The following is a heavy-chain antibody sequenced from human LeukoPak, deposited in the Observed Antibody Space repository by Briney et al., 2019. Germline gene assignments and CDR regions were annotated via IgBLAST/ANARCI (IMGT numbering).Heavy chain of an antibody. V-gene: IGHV4-59*08. CDR1: GGSISSYY. J-gene: IGHJ4*02. Sequence: PSETLSLTCTVSGGSISSYYWSWIRQPPGKGLEWIGYIYYSGSTNYNPSLKSRVTISVDTSKNQFSLKLSSVTAADTAVYYCARHDLGYYGHFDYWGQGTLVTVSS. CDR3: ARHDLGYYGHFDY. D-gene: IGHD3-10*01. CDR2: IYYSGST.